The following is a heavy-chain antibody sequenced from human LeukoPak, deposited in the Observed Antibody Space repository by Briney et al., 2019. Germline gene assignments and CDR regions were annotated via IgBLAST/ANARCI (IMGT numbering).Heavy chain of an antibody. CDR3: ATDLLAGGLKTFDP. CDR2: FDPEDGQI. J-gene: IGHJ5*02. V-gene: IGHV1-24*01. D-gene: IGHD6-25*01. CDR1: GHTLTLSEFS. Sequence: EASVRVSCKVSGHTLTLSEFSMHWVRQSPGKGLEWMGGFDPEDGQIIYAQEFQGRVTMTEDTSTDTAYMELSSLRSEDTAVYYCATDLLAGGLKTFDPWGQGTLVTVSS.